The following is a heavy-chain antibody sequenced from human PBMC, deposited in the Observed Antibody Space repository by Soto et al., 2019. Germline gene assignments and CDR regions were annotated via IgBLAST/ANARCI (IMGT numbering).Heavy chain of an antibody. D-gene: IGHD3-3*01. CDR3: ALDLYDFWSGYYPHFDY. J-gene: IGHJ4*02. CDR2: INHSGST. Sequence: SETLSLTCAVYGGSFSGYYWSWIRQPPGKGLEWIGEINHSGSTNYNPSLKSRVTISVDTSKNQFSLKLSSVTAADTAVYYCALDLYDFWSGYYPHFDYWGQGTLVTVSS. CDR1: GGSFSGYY. V-gene: IGHV4-34*01.